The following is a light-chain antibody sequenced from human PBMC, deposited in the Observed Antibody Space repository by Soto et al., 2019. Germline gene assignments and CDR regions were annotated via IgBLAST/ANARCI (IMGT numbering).Light chain of an antibody. CDR2: GAS. J-gene: IGKJ4*01. V-gene: IGKV4-1*01. Sequence: DIVMTQSPDSLAVSLGERATINCRSSQSVLYSVNNKNHLAWYQQKPGQPPKVLIYGASTRESGVPDRFSGSGAGTEYTLTISSLQAEDVAVYYGQQDKNSPLTFGGGTKVEIK. CDR3: QQDKNSPLT. CDR1: QSVLYSVNNKNH.